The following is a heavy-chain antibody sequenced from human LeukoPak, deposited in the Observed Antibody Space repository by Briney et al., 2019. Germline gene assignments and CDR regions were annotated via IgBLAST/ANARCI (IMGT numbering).Heavy chain of an antibody. J-gene: IGHJ3*02. Sequence: SETLSLICSVSGGSIGSRYHYWGWIRQPPGKGLEWIGSIEYSGSTYYNPPLKSRVIMSVDTSKKQFSLKVTSVTAADTAVYYCARGRGYSVITAAFDIWGQGTMVTVSS. CDR1: GGSIGSRYHY. V-gene: IGHV4-39*01. CDR2: IEYSGST. CDR3: ARGRGYSVITAAFDI. D-gene: IGHD5-12*01.